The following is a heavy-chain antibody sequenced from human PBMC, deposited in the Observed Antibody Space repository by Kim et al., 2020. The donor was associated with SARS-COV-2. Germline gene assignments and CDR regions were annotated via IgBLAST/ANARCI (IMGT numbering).Heavy chain of an antibody. CDR1: GYTFTSYY. V-gene: IGHV1-46*01. D-gene: IGHD2-2*02. CDR3: ARDSRGPVVVPAAITAHYYYYGMDV. CDR2: INPSGGST. J-gene: IGHJ6*02. Sequence: ASVKVSCKASGYTFTSYYMHWVRQAPGQGLEWMGIINPSGGSTSYAQKFQGRVTMTRDTSTSTVYMELSSLRSEDTAVYYCARDSRGPVVVPAAITAHYYYYGMDVWGQGTTVTVSS.